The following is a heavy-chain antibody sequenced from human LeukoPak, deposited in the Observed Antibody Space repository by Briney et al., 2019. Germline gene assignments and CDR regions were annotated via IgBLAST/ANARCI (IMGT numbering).Heavy chain of an antibody. CDR3: ASSVGYCSSTSCYEAEY. Sequence: GGSLRLSCAASGFTVSSNYMSWVRQAPGKGLEWVSVIYSGGSTYYADSVKGRFTIPRDNSKNTLYLQMNSLRAEDTAVYYCASSVGYCSSTSCYEAEYWGQGTLVTVSS. CDR2: IYSGGST. V-gene: IGHV3-53*01. CDR1: GFTVSSNY. J-gene: IGHJ4*02. D-gene: IGHD2-2*01.